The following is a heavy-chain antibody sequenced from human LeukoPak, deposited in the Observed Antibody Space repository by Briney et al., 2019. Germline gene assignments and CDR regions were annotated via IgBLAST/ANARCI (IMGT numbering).Heavy chain of an antibody. CDR3: ARGISSSWGWFDP. CDR2: ISSSSSYI. D-gene: IGHD6-13*01. V-gene: IGHV3-21*01. Sequence: GGSLRLSCAASRFTFSSYSMNWVRQAPGKGLEWVSSISSSSSYIYYADSVKGRFTISRDNAKNSLYLQMNSLRAEDTAVYYCARGISSSWGWFDPWGQGTLVTVSS. J-gene: IGHJ5*02. CDR1: RFTFSSYS.